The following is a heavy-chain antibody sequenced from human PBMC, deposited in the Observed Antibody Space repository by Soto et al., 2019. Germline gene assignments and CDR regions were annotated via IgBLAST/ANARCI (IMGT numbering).Heavy chain of an antibody. CDR2: IDGSGGIT. D-gene: IGHD3-10*01. V-gene: IGHV3-23*01. CDR3: VKNSGWFNT. Sequence: QLLQSGGGLVQPGGSLTLSCAASGFTFGTTDMSWVLQAPGEGLEWVSTIDGSGGITYYADSVKGRFTISRDNSRNTVYLQMNRLRGDDTAMYYCVKNSGWFNTWGQGALVTVSS. J-gene: IGHJ5*02. CDR1: GFTFGTTD.